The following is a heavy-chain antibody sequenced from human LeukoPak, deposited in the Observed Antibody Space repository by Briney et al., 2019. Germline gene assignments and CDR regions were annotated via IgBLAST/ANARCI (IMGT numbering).Heavy chain of an antibody. Sequence: GGSLRLSCAASGFTFSSYWMSWVRQAPGKGLEWVAVISYDGSNKYYADSVKGRFTISRDNSKNTLYLQMNSLRAEDTAVYYCARGLGSSSWYNWFDPWGQGTLVTVSS. CDR2: ISYDGSNK. CDR1: GFTFSSYW. D-gene: IGHD6-13*01. V-gene: IGHV3-30*03. CDR3: ARGLGSSSWYNWFDP. J-gene: IGHJ5*02.